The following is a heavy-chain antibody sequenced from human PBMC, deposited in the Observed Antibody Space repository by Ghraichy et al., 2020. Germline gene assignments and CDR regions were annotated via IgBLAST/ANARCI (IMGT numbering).Heavy chain of an antibody. CDR2: IYYSGST. CDR1: GGSISSSSYY. J-gene: IGHJ4*02. V-gene: IGHV4-39*07. CDR3: ARQLVLTVTYDY. D-gene: IGHD4-17*01. Sequence: SETLSLTCTVSGGSISSSSYYWGWIRQPPGKGLEWIGSIYYSGSTYYNPSLKSRVTISVDTSKNQFSLKLSSVTAADTAVYYCARQLVLTVTYDYWGQGTLVTVSS.